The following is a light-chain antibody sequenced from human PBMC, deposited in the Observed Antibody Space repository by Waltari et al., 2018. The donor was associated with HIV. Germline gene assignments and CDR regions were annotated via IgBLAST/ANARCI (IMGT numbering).Light chain of an antibody. CDR1: SSDVGIYNL. V-gene: IGLV2-23*01. CDR2: EGS. Sequence: QSALTQPASVSGSPGQSITISCTGPSSDVGIYNLVPWYQQYPGKAPKLMIYEGSKRPSGVSNRFSGSKSGNTASLTISGLQTEDEADYYCCSYAGSFVVFGGGTKLTVL. J-gene: IGLJ2*01. CDR3: CSYAGSFVV.